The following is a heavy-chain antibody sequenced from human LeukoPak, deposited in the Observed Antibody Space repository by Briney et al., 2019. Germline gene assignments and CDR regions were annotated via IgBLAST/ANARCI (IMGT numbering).Heavy chain of an antibody. CDR2: ISAYNSNT. J-gene: IGHJ4*02. Sequence: ASVKVSCQASGYTFTSYGISWVRQAPGQGLEWMGWISAYNSNTNYAQKLQGRVTMTTHTSTSTAYMELRSLRSDDSAVYYCARDRSSYGRQFDYWGQGTLVTVSS. D-gene: IGHD5-18*01. CDR3: ARDRSSYGRQFDY. V-gene: IGHV1-18*01. CDR1: GYTFTSYG.